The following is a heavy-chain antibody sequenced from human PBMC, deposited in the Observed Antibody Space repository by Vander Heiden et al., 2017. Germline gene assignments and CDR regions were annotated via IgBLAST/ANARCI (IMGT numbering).Heavy chain of an antibody. J-gene: IGHJ3*02. CDR2: ISSSSSYI. CDR1: GFTFSSYS. Sequence: EVQLVESGGGLVKPGGSLRPSCAASGFTFSSYSMNWVRQAPGKGLEWVSSISSSSSYIYYADSVKGRFTISRDNAKNSLYLQMNSLRAEDTAVYYCARENAGGSRGAFDIWGQGTMVTVSS. CDR3: ARENAGGSRGAFDI. V-gene: IGHV3-21*01.